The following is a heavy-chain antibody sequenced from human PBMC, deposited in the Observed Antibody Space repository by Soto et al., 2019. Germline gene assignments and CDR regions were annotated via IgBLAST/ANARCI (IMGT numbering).Heavy chain of an antibody. V-gene: IGHV1-69*01. CDR1: GGTFSSYA. D-gene: IGHD4-17*01. J-gene: IGHJ4*02. CDR3: ARTHYYGDYLGVVFFDY. Sequence: QVQPVQSGAEVKKPGSSVKVSCKASGGTFSSYAISWVRQAPGQGLEWMGGIIPIFGTANYAQKFQGRVTITADESTSTADMELSSLRSEDTVVYYCARTHYYGDYLGVVFFDYWGQGTLVTVSS. CDR2: IIPIFGTA.